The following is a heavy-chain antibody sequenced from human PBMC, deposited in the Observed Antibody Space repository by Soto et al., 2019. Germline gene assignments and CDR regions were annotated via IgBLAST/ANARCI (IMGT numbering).Heavy chain of an antibody. Sequence: PGGSLRLSCSASGFTFSSYAMHWVRQAPGKGLEYVSAISSNGGSTYYADSVKGRFTISRDNSKNTLYLQMSSLRAEGTAVYYCVKDNQGVVVITRYFDYWGQGTLVTVSS. J-gene: IGHJ4*02. V-gene: IGHV3-64D*06. D-gene: IGHD3-22*01. CDR3: VKDNQGVVVITRYFDY. CDR2: ISSNGGST. CDR1: GFTFSSYA.